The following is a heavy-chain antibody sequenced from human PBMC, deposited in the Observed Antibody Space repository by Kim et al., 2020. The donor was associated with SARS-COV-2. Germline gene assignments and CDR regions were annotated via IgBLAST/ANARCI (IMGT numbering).Heavy chain of an antibody. CDR2: SGNT. J-gene: IGHJ4*02. V-gene: IGHV1-8*01. CDR3: ATLPSFDY. Sequence: SGNTGYAQKFQGRVTMTRNTSISTAYMELSSLRSEDTAVYYCATLPSFDYWGQGTLVTVSS.